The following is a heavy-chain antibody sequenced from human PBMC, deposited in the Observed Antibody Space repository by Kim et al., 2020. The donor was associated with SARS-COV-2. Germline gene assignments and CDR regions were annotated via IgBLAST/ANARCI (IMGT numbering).Heavy chain of an antibody. Sequence: GGSLRLSCAASGFTFSDHYIDWVRQAPGKGLEWVGRIENKANSYTTQYAASVKGRFTITSDDSKNSLFLQMNSLKTEDTAVYYCASLPRRTYYGSGTALWGQGTLVTVSS. CDR3: ASLPRRTYYGSGTAL. J-gene: IGHJ4*02. CDR2: IENKANSYTT. CDR1: GFTFSDHY. D-gene: IGHD3-10*01. V-gene: IGHV3-72*01.